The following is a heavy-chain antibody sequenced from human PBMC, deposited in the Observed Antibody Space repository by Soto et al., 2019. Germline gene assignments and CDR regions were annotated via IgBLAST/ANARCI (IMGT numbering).Heavy chain of an antibody. CDR3: ARKGFRVPAANSFRGAHNWFDP. Sequence: SETLSLTCAVYGGSFSGYYWSWIRQPPGKGLEWIGEINHSGSTNYNPSLKSRVTISVDTSKNQFSLKLSSVTAADTAVYYCARKGFRVPAANSFRGAHNWFDPWGQGTLVTVSS. CDR2: INHSGST. J-gene: IGHJ5*02. CDR1: GGSFSGYY. D-gene: IGHD2-2*01. V-gene: IGHV4-34*01.